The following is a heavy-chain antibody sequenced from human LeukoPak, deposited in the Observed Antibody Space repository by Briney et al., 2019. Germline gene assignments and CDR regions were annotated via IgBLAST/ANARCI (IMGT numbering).Heavy chain of an antibody. V-gene: IGHV4-4*02. D-gene: IGHD6-13*01. J-gene: IGHJ6*02. Sequence: SETLSLTCAVSGGSISSSNWWSWVRQPPGKGLEWIGEIYHSGSTNYNPSLKSRVTMSVDKSKNQFSLKLSSVTAADTAVYYCARDRPGIAAAGSIWYYYYGMDVWGQGTTVTVSS. CDR2: IYHSGST. CDR3: ARDRPGIAAAGSIWYYYYGMDV. CDR1: GGSISSSNW.